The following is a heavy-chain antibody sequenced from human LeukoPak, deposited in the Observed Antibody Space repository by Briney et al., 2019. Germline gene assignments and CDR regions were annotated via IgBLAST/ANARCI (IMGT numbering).Heavy chain of an antibody. V-gene: IGHV4-39*07. CDR2: IYYSGST. D-gene: IGHD1-26*01. Sequence: SETLSLTCTVSGGSISSSSYYWGWIRQPPGKGLEWIGSIYYSGSTYYNPSLKSRVTISVDTSKNQFSLKLSSVTAADTAVYYCARATPLGAVDYWGQGTLVTVSS. J-gene: IGHJ4*02. CDR1: GGSISSSSYY. CDR3: ARATPLGAVDY.